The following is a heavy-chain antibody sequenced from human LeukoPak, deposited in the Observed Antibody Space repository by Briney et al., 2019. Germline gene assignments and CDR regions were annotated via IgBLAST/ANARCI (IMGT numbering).Heavy chain of an antibody. V-gene: IGHV6-1*01. Sequence: SQTLSLTCVISGDRVSSNSAAWHWIRQSPSRGLEWLGRTYYRSKWHYDYAESVKRRITVNPDTSKNQFSLQLNSVTPEDTAVYYCARQSSTDYYYYGLNVWGQGTTVAVSS. D-gene: IGHD1-1*01. CDR3: ARQSSTDYYYYGLNV. CDR1: GDRVSSNSAA. CDR2: TYYRSKWHY. J-gene: IGHJ6*02.